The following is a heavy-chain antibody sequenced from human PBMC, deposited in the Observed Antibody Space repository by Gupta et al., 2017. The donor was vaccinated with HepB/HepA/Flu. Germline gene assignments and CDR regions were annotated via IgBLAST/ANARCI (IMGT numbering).Heavy chain of an antibody. CDR1: GYY. V-gene: IGHV4-34*01. Sequence: GYYWSWIRQPPGKGLEWIGEINHSGSTNYNPSLKSRVTLSVDTSKNQFSLKLSSVTAADTAVYYCARGLGDSSGYYDSGNWFDPWGQGTLVTVAS. J-gene: IGHJ5*02. CDR3: ARGLGDSSGYYDSGNWFDP. CDR2: INHSGST. D-gene: IGHD3-22*01.